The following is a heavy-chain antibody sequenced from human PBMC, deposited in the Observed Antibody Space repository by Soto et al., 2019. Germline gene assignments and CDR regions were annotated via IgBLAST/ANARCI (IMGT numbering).Heavy chain of an antibody. CDR3: ATDIRVTMVGGSIDS. J-gene: IGHJ5*01. CDR2: IYHDGKT. CDR1: GYSITSGFY. Sequence: PSGNPALTCVISGYSITSGFYWGWVRQSPGKGLEWIGSIYHDGKTYYRPSLRSRLTISVDTSKNQFSMRLASVTAADTAVYYCATDIRVTMVGGSIDSWGQGLLVSVS. V-gene: IGHV4-38-2*02. D-gene: IGHD3-10*01.